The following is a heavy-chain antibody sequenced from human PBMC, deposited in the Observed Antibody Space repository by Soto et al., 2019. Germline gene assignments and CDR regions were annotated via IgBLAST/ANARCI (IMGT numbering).Heavy chain of an antibody. Sequence: SVKVSCKASGGTFSSYTISWVRQAPGQGLEWRGRIIPILGIANYAQKFQGRVTITADKSTSTAYMELSSLRSEDTAVYYCAAPIAAADAFDIXGQGTMVTVS. CDR1: GGTFSSYT. CDR2: IIPILGIA. V-gene: IGHV1-69*02. CDR3: AAPIAAADAFDI. D-gene: IGHD6-13*01. J-gene: IGHJ3*02.